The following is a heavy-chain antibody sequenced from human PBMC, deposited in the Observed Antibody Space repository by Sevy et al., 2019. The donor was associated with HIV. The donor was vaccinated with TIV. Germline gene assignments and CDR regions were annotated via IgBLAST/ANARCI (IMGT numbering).Heavy chain of an antibody. CDR1: GFSLTTSD. V-gene: IGHV3-30*02. Sequence: GGSLRLSCAASGFSLTTSDMHWVRQAPGKGLEWVAYVRNDGSNKYYADSVRDRFTISRDSPKNTLYLQMNSLRDEDTAIYYCARGRKTTEEWLEELDYYYGLDVWGQGTTITVSS. J-gene: IGHJ6*02. CDR2: VRNDGSNK. D-gene: IGHD2-8*01. CDR3: ARGRKTTEEWLEELDYYYGLDV.